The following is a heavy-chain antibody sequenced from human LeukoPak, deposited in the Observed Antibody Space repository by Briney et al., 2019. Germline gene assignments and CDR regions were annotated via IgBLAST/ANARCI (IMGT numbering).Heavy chain of an antibody. J-gene: IGHJ4*02. V-gene: IGHV1-8*01. CDR3: ARGGRGFWSGYSTGFDY. D-gene: IGHD3-3*01. CDR1: GYTFTSYD. Sequence: ASVKVSCKASGYTFTSYDINWVRQATGQGLEWMGWMNPNSGNTGYAQKFQGRVTMTRNTSISTAYMELSSLRSEDTAEYYCARGGRGFWSGYSTGFDYWGQGTLVTVSS. CDR2: MNPNSGNT.